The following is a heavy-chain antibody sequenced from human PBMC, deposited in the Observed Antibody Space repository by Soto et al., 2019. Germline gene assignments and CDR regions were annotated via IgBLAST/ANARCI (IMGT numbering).Heavy chain of an antibody. CDR1: GGSFSGYY. Sequence: SETLSLTCAVYGGSFSGYYWSWIRQPPGKGLEWIGEINHSGSTNYNPSLKSRVTISVDTSKNQFSLKLSSVTAADTAVYYCARDGGLGVYYYYMDVWGKGTTVTVSS. CDR3: ARDGGLGVYYYYMDV. V-gene: IGHV4-34*01. D-gene: IGHD2-15*01. CDR2: INHSGST. J-gene: IGHJ6*03.